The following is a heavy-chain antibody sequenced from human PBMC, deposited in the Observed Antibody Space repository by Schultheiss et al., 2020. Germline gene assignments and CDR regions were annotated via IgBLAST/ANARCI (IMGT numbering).Heavy chain of an antibody. Sequence: GGSLRLSCAASGFSFSDSAVHWVRQASGKGLEWVGRIKSKTDGGTTDYAAPVKGRFTISRDDSKNTLYLQMNSLKTEDTAVYYCTAATVTYGMDVWGQGTTVTVSS. V-gene: IGHV3-15*01. CDR3: TAATVTYGMDV. J-gene: IGHJ6*02. D-gene: IGHD4-23*01. CDR1: GFSFSDSA. CDR2: IKSKTDGGTT.